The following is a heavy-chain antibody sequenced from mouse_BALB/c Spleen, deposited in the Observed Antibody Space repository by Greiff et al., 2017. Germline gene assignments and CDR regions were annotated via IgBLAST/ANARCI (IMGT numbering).Heavy chain of an antibody. CDR2: IYPGNGDT. Sequence: QVQLQQPGAELVKPGASVKMSCKASGYTFTSYNMHWVKQTPGQGLEWIGAIYPGNGDTSYNQKFKGKATLTADKSSSTAYMQLSSLTSEDSAVYYCARRHYYGYYFDYWGQGTTLTVSS. J-gene: IGHJ2*01. V-gene: IGHV1-12*01. D-gene: IGHD1-2*01. CDR3: ARRHYYGYYFDY. CDR1: GYTFTSYN.